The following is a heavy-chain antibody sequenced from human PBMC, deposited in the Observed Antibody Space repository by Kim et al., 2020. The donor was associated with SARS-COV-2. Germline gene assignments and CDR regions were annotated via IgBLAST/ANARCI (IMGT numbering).Heavy chain of an antibody. Sequence: GGSLRLSCAASGFTFSSYAMHWVRQAPGKGLEWVAVISYDGSNKYYADSVKGRFTISRDNSKNTLYLQMNSLRAEDTAVYYCARDSGKWSYYGDCYYYYG. CDR2: ISYDGSNK. CDR1: GFTFSSYA. D-gene: IGHD4-17*01. J-gene: IGHJ6*01. V-gene: IGHV3-30-3*01. CDR3: ARDSGKWSYYGDCYYYYG.